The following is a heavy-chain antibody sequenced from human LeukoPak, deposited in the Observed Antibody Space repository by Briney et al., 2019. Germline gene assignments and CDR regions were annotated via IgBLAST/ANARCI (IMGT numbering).Heavy chain of an antibody. J-gene: IGHJ4*02. CDR1: EFSFSSYE. D-gene: IGHD2-8*01. V-gene: IGHV3-48*03. CDR3: ASLMEPIDY. Sequence: GGSLRLSCAASEFSFSSYEMNWVRQAPGKGLEWVSYISSSGNTIYYADSVKGRFTISRDNAKNSLYLQMNSLRAEDTAVYYCASLMEPIDYWGQGTLVTVSS. CDR2: ISSSGNTI.